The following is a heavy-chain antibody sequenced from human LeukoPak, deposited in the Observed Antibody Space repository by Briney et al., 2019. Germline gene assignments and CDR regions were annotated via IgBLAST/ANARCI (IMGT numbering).Heavy chain of an antibody. D-gene: IGHD3-10*01. CDR3: ARVVVRGNRVGGWFDP. CDR2: INHSGST. CDR1: GGSFSGYY. V-gene: IGHV4-34*01. Sequence: SETLSLTCAVYGGSFSGYYWSWIRQPPGKGLEWIGEINHSGSTNYNPSLKSRVTISVDTSKNQFSLKLSSVTAADTAVYYCARVVVRGNRVGGWFDPWGQGTLVTVSS. J-gene: IGHJ5*02.